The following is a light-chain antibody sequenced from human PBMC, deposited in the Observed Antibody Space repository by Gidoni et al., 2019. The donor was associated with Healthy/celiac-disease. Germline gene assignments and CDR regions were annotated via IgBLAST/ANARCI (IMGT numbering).Light chain of an antibody. CDR2: KVS. V-gene: IGKV2-30*02. Sequence: VVMPQSPLSLPVTLGQPASISCRSSQSLVHSDGNTYLNWFQQRPGQSPRRLIYKVSNRDSGVPDRFSGSGSGTDFTLKISRVEAEDVGVYYCMQGTHWPPTFGQGTKVEIK. CDR1: QSLVHSDGNTY. CDR3: MQGTHWPPT. J-gene: IGKJ1*01.